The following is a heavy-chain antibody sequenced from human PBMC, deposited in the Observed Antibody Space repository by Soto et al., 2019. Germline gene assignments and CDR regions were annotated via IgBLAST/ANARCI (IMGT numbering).Heavy chain of an antibody. V-gene: IGHV4-61*01. D-gene: IGHD2-21*02. CDR2: IYYSGST. CDR1: GGSVSSGSYY. CDR3: ARGELAYCGGDCYPGYYGMDV. J-gene: IGHJ6*02. Sequence: SETLSLTCTVSGGSVSSGSYYWSWIRQPPWKGLEWIGYIYYSGSTNYNPSLKSRVTISVDTSKNQFSLKLSSVTAADTAVYYCARGELAYCGGDCYPGYYGMDVWGQGXTVTVYS.